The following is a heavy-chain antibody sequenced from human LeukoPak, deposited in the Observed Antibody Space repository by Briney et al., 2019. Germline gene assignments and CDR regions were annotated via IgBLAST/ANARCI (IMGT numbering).Heavy chain of an antibody. J-gene: IGHJ4*02. D-gene: IGHD3-16*01. CDR2: IDYDGTTT. CDR3: VRSRWGDFDH. Sequence: SGGSLRLSCAASGFTFSSFWMHWVRQAPGKGLVWVSRIDYDGTTTAYADSVKGRFTISRDNAKNTLFLQLNSLRVEDTAVYFGVRSRWGDFDHWGQGNLVTVSS. CDR1: GFTFSSFW. V-gene: IGHV3-74*01.